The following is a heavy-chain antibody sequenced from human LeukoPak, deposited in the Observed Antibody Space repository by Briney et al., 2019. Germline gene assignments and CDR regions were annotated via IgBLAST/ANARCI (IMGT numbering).Heavy chain of an antibody. Sequence: GESLKISCKGSGYSFTSYWIGWVRQMPGKGLEWMGIIYPGDSDTRYSPSFQGQVTISADKSISTAYLQWSSLKASDTAVYYCARHCPIARGYDAFDIGGQGTMVTVSS. CDR3: ARHCPIARGYDAFDI. CDR1: GYSFTSYW. CDR2: IYPGDSDT. V-gene: IGHV5-51*01. J-gene: IGHJ3*02. D-gene: IGHD2-21*01.